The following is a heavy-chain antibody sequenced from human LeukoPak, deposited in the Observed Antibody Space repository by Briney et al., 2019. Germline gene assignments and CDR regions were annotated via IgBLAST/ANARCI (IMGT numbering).Heavy chain of an antibody. J-gene: IGHJ2*01. CDR1: GGTFSSYA. V-gene: IGHV1-69*04. Sequence: ASVKVSCKASGGTFSSYAISWVRQAPGQGLEWMGRIIPILGIANYAQKFQGRVTITADKSTSTAYMELSSLRSEDTAVYYCARDSPNPRYFDLWGRGTLVTVSS. CDR2: IIPILGIA. CDR3: ARDSPNPRYFDL.